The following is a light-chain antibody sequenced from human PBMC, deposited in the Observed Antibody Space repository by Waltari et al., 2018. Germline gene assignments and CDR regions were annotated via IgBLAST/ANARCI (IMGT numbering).Light chain of an antibody. CDR3: AAWDNSLDAWV. CDR2: SND. Sequence: QSVLTQPLSMSGTPGQGVTISCSGSSSNIGRDTVNWYQQLPGTAPKLLIYSNDQRPSGGPDRFSGSKSGTSASLAISGLQSDDEADYYCAAWDNSLDAWVFGGGTKLTVL. CDR1: SSNIGRDT. J-gene: IGLJ3*02. V-gene: IGLV1-44*01.